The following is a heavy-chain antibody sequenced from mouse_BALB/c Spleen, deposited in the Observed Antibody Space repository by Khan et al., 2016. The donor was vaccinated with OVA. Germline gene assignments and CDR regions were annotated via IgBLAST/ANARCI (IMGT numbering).Heavy chain of an antibody. CDR1: GYSITSDYA. J-gene: IGHJ2*01. CDR3: ARAVTITTVVATDFDY. Sequence: EVKLEESGPGLVKPSQSLSLTCTVTGYSITSDYAWNWIRPFPGNKLEWMGYISSSGRTSYNPSLKSRISITRDTSKNQFFLQLNSVTTEDTATSYCARAVTITTVVATDFDYWGQGTTLTVSS. D-gene: IGHD1-1*01. V-gene: IGHV3-2*02. CDR2: ISSSGRT.